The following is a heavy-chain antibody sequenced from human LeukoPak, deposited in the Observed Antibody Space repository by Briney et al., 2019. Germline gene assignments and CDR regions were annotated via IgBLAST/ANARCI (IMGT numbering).Heavy chain of an antibody. CDR2: ISSDGSTT. Sequence: GGSLRLSCAASGFIFNDFWMHWLRQVPGKGPVWVSRISSDGSTTYYADSVKGRFTFSRDNAKNTLYLQMSSLRVEDTAVYYCGTAQYWGQGTLLTVSS. J-gene: IGHJ4*02. V-gene: IGHV3-74*01. CDR1: GFIFNDFW. CDR3: GTAQY.